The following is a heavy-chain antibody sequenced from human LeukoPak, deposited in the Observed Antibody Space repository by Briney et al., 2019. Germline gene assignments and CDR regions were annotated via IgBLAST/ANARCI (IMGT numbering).Heavy chain of an antibody. CDR3: AREEGLTGAFDI. Sequence: ASVKPSCKASGYTFTSYDINWVRQATGHGLEWMGWMNHNSGNTGYAQKFQGRVTMTRNTSISTAYMELSSLRSEDTAVYYCAREEGLTGAFDIWGQGTMVTVSS. CDR1: GYTFTSYD. CDR2: MNHNSGNT. J-gene: IGHJ3*02. D-gene: IGHD3-9*01. V-gene: IGHV1-8*01.